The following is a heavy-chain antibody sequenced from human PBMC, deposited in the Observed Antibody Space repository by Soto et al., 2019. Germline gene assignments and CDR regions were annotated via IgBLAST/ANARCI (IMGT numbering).Heavy chain of an antibody. Sequence: PSETLSLTCAVSGGSISSGGYSWSWIRQPPGKGLEWIGYIYHSGSTNYNPSLKSRVTISVDTSKNQFSLKLSSVTAADTAVYYCARSSYYNYLGYWGQGTLVTVSS. CDR1: GGSISSGGYS. CDR3: ARSSYYNYLGY. V-gene: IGHV4-30-2*01. J-gene: IGHJ4*02. CDR2: IYHSGST. D-gene: IGHD3-10*01.